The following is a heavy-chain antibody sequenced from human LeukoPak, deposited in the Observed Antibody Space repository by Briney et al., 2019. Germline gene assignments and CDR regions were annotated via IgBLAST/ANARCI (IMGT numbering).Heavy chain of an antibody. CDR1: GGSISSYY. J-gene: IGHJ4*02. D-gene: IGHD3-10*01. CDR3: ARGSPKSSKYYYGSGSWIDY. CDR2: ISYSGNT. V-gene: IGHV4-59*01. Sequence: PSETPSLTCTVSGGSISSYYWSWIRQPPGRGLEWIGYISYSGNTNYNPSLKSRVTISVDTSKNQFSLKLSSVTAADTAVYYCARGSPKSSKYYYGSGSWIDYWGQGTLVTVSS.